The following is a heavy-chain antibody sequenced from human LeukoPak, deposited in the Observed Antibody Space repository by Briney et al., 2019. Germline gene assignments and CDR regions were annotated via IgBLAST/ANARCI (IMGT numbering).Heavy chain of an antibody. D-gene: IGHD2-21*01. V-gene: IGHV3-21*01. CDR2: ISSSSSYI. J-gene: IGHJ3*02. CDR1: GFTFSSYS. Sequence: GGSLRLSCAASGFTFSSYSMNWVRQAPGKGLEWVSSISSSSSYIYYADSVKGRFTISRDNAKNSLYLQMNSLRAEDTAVYYCASNSPRGHNASDIWGQGTMVTVSS. CDR3: ASNSPRGHNASDI.